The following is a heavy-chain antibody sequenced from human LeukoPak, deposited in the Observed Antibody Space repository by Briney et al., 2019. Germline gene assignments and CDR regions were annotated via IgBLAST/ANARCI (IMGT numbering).Heavy chain of an antibody. D-gene: IGHD3-9*01. CDR3: ARGVKAVLRYFDWLFPPAGY. CDR2: ISAYNGNT. Sequence: ASVKVSCKASGYTFTSYGISWVRQAPGQGLEWMGWISAYNGNTNYAQKLQGRVTMTTDTSTSTVYMELSSLRSEDTAVYYCARGVKAVLRYFDWLFPPAGYWGQGTLVTVSS. V-gene: IGHV1-18*01. J-gene: IGHJ4*02. CDR1: GYTFTSYG.